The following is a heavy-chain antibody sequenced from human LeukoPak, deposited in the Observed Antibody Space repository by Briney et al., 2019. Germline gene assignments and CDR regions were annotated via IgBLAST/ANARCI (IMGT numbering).Heavy chain of an antibody. Sequence: SVKVSCKASGYTFTSYGFSWVRQAPGQGLEWMGGIIPIFGTANYAQKFQGRVTITADESTSTAYMELSSLRSEDTAVYYCARGRHPEYQLPPRYYYYGMDVWGQGTTVTVSS. CDR3: ARGRHPEYQLPPRYYYYGMDV. CDR2: IIPIFGTA. V-gene: IGHV1-69*13. J-gene: IGHJ6*02. D-gene: IGHD2-2*01. CDR1: GYTFTSYG.